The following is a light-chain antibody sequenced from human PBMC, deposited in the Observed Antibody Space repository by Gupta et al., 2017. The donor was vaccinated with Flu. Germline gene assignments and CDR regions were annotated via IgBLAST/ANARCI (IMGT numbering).Light chain of an antibody. CDR3: QVWDSSSDHGV. Sequence: SYVLTQPPSVSVAPRQTARITCGGNNIGSKSVHWYQQKPGQAPVLVVHDDIDRPSGIPERISGSNSGNTATLTISRVEAGDEADYYCQVWDSSSDHGVFGGGTKLTVL. CDR1: NIGSKS. V-gene: IGLV3-21*02. CDR2: DDI. J-gene: IGLJ3*02.